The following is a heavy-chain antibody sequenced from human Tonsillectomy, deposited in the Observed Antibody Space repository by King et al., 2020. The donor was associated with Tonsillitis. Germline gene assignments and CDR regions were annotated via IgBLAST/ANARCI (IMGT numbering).Heavy chain of an antibody. D-gene: IGHD3-10*01. CDR3: ASLPNNYCYGAGNNNWFDP. J-gene: IGHJ5*02. Sequence: VQLQQWGAGLLKPSETLSLTCAVYGGSFSGYYWSWIRQPPGKGLDWIGEINHSGSTNYNPSLKSRVTISVDTSKNQFSLKLSSFTAADTPVYYFASLPNNYCYGAGNNNWFDPWGQGTLVTVPT. CDR2: INHSGST. V-gene: IGHV4-34*01. CDR1: GGSFSGYY.